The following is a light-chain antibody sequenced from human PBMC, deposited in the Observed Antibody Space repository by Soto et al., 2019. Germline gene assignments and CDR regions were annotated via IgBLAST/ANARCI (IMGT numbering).Light chain of an antibody. J-gene: IGKJ1*01. V-gene: IGKV1-5*01. CDR2: DAS. CDR1: HSISSW. CDR3: QQYNSYWT. Sequence: DIQMTQSPSTLSASVGDRVTITCRASHSISSWLAWYQQKPGKAPNLLIYDASTLESGVPSRFSGSGPGTEFTLTISSPQPDDFATYYCQQYNSYWTFGQGTKVDIK.